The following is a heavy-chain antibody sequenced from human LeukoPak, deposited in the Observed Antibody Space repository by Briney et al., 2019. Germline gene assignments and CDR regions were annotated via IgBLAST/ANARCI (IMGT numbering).Heavy chain of an antibody. V-gene: IGHV1-8*01. J-gene: IGHJ6*03. CDR3: AIERSSWNYYYYYYMDV. Sequence: MNPNSGNTGYAQKFQGRVTMTRNTSISTAYMELSSLRSEDTAVYYCAIERSSWNYYYYYYMDVWGKGTTVTVSS. D-gene: IGHD6-13*01. CDR2: MNPNSGNT.